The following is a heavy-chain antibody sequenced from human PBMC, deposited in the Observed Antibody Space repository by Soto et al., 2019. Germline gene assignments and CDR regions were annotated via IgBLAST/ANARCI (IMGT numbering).Heavy chain of an antibody. V-gene: IGHV1-18*01. J-gene: IGHJ6*03. CDR1: GYTFTSYG. Sequence: QVQRVQSGAEVKKPGASVKVSCKASGYTFTSYGISWVLQAPGQGLEWMGWISAYNGNTNYAQKLQGRVTMTTDTSTSTAYMELRSLRSHDTAVYYCAMQLSYYYYYYMDVWGKGTTVTVSS. CDR3: AMQLSYYYYYYMDV. D-gene: IGHD6-6*01. CDR2: ISAYNGNT.